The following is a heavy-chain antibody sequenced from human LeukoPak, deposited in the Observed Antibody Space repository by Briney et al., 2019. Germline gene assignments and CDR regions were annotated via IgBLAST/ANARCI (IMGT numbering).Heavy chain of an antibody. Sequence: GGSLRLSCAASGFTFTIYAMSWVRQAPGKGLEWVSVIGTGGDTYYADSVKGRFTISRDNSKNTLYLQMNSLRAEDTAVYYCAKGLYSFDYWGQGTLVTVSS. CDR2: IGTGGDT. CDR1: GFTFTIYA. V-gene: IGHV3-23*01. CDR3: AKGLYSFDY. J-gene: IGHJ4*02. D-gene: IGHD2-15*01.